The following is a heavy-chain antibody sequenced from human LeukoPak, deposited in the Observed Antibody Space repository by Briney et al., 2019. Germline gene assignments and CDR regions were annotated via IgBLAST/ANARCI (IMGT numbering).Heavy chain of an antibody. CDR2: ISSSSSYI. D-gene: IGHD3-10*01. CDR3: ARDGVYGSGSYYKPMFDY. Sequence: GGSLRLSCAASGFTFSSYSMNWVRQAPGKGLEWVSSISSSSSYIYYADSVKGRFTISRDNAKNSLYLQMNSLRAEDTAVYYCARDGVYGSGSYYKPMFDYWGQGTLVTVSS. J-gene: IGHJ4*02. CDR1: GFTFSSYS. V-gene: IGHV3-21*01.